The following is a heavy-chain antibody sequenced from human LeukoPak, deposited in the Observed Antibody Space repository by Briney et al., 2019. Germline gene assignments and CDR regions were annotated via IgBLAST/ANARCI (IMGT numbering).Heavy chain of an antibody. CDR2: VYYTGIS. CDR1: GGSISSNSFY. CDR3: ARGRVLRYFDWLHRTYYYMDV. Sequence: SETLPLTCTVSGGSISSNSFYWGWIRQSPGKGLQWVGSVYYTGISYYNPSLKSRVIISIDTSKNLFSLKLSSVTAADTAVYYCARGRVLRYFDWLHRTYYYMDVWGKGTTVTISS. D-gene: IGHD3-9*01. V-gene: IGHV4-39*07. J-gene: IGHJ6*03.